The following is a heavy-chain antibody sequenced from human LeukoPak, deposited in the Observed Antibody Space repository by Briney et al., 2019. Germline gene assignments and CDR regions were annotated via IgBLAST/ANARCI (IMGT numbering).Heavy chain of an antibody. D-gene: IGHD3-10*01. CDR2: INSDGSST. J-gene: IGHJ6*04. Sequence: GGPLGLSFAASGFPFSSYWMHWVRPAPGKGLVWVSRINSDGSSTSYSDSEKGRFTISRDNPKNTLYLQMNSLRAEDTAVYYCATPLGWFGELPNYYYYGMDVWGKGTTVTVSS. CDR3: ATPLGWFGELPNYYYYGMDV. V-gene: IGHV3-74*01. CDR1: GFPFSSYW.